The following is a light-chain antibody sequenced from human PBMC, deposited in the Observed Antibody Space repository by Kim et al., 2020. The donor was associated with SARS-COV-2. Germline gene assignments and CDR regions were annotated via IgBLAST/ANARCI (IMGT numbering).Light chain of an antibody. Sequence: GTLSLSPGRRATLSCRASQSVSSTQLAWYQQKPGQAPRLLMYGASSGATGIPYRFSGSGSGTDFTLTIGRLEPEDFAVYYCQYQGTFGQGTKLEI. CDR1: QSVSSTQ. J-gene: IGKJ2*01. V-gene: IGKV3-20*01. CDR3: QYQGT. CDR2: GAS.